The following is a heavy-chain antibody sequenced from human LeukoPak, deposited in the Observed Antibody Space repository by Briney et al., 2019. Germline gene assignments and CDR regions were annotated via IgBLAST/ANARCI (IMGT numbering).Heavy chain of an antibody. J-gene: IGHJ6*04. D-gene: IGHD5-18*01. CDR2: ISSSGSTI. Sequence: GGSLRLSCPASGFTFSSYEMNWVRQAPGKGLEWVSYISSSGSTIYYADSVKGRFTISRDNAKNSLYLQMNSLRAEDTAVYYCAREGGYSYGYYYYYGMDVWGKGTTVTVSS. V-gene: IGHV3-48*03. CDR3: AREGGYSYGYYYYYGMDV. CDR1: GFTFSSYE.